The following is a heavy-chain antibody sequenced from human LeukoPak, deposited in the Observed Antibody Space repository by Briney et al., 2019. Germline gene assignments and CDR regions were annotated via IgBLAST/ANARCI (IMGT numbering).Heavy chain of an antibody. CDR2: ISYDGSNK. J-gene: IGHJ4*02. Sequence: GGSLRLSCAGSGFTFSSYGMHWVRQAPGKGLEWVAVISYDGSNKYYADSVKGRFTISRDNSKNTLYLQMNSLRAEDTAMYYCAKDRGSSGWFDYWGQGTLVTVSP. CDR1: GFTFSSYG. D-gene: IGHD6-19*01. CDR3: AKDRGSSGWFDY. V-gene: IGHV3-30*18.